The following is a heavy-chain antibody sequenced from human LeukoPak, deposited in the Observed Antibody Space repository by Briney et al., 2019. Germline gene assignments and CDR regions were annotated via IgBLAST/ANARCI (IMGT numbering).Heavy chain of an antibody. J-gene: IGHJ5*02. V-gene: IGHV4-59*01. CDR3: ARGGASSEWFDP. CDR1: AGSISSYY. Sequence: SETLSLTCTVSAGSISSYYWSWVRQPPGKRLEWIGYIHYSGSTKYNPSLKSRVSISVDTSNNQFSLNVNSVTAADTAVYYCARGGASSEWFDPWGQGTLVTVSS. CDR2: IHYSGST. D-gene: IGHD6-25*01.